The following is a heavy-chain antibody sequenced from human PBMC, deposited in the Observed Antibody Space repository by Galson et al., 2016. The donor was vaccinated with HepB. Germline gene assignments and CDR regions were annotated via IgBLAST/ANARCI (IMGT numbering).Heavy chain of an antibody. V-gene: IGHV3-48*02. Sequence: SLRLSCAGSGFAFSSSGMNWVRQAPGKGLQWLSYISSSISPIYYADSVKGRFTISRDNAKNSVYLQMNSLRDEDTAVYYCARELVRSAFDLWGQGTMVTVS. D-gene: IGHD4/OR15-4a*01. J-gene: IGHJ3*01. CDR2: ISSSISPI. CDR1: GFAFSSSG. CDR3: ARELVRSAFDL.